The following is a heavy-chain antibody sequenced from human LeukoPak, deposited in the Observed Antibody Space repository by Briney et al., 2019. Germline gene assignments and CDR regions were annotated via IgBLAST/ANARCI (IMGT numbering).Heavy chain of an antibody. J-gene: IGHJ4*02. CDR2: INPSGGST. V-gene: IGHV1-46*01. Sequence: ASVKVSCKASGYSFTNYYMHWVRQAPGQGLEWMGMINPSGGSTTYAQKFQGRVTMTRDMSASTVYMELSSLTSEDTAVYYCARTRGYYFDYWGQGTLVTVSS. CDR3: ARTRGYYFDY. CDR1: GYSFTNYY.